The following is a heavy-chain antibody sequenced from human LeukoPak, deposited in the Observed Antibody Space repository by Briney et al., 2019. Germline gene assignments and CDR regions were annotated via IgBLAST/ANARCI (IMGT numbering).Heavy chain of an antibody. CDR2: ISSSSSTI. CDR3: ARLRVGSDYSLDY. Sequence: GGSLRLSCAASGFTFSSYSMNWVRQAPGKGLEWVSYISSSSSTIYYADSVKGRFTISRDNAKNSLYLQMNSLRAEDTALYYCARLRVGSDYSLDYWGQGTLVTVSS. J-gene: IGHJ4*02. D-gene: IGHD4-11*01. V-gene: IGHV3-48*01. CDR1: GFTFSSYS.